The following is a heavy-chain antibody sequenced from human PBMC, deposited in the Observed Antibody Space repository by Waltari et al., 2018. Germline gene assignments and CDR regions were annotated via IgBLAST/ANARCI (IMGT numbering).Heavy chain of an antibody. CDR3: ARGGLEWFGELFDY. D-gene: IGHD3-10*01. CDR2: ISYDGSIK. Sequence: QVQLVESGGGVVHPGGSLSLSWAASGLPFSTYAVHWVRQAPGKGLEWVAVISYDGSIKYNADSVEGRFTISRDNARNTMSLQMNSLTTEDTAVYYCARGGLEWFGELFDYWGQGTLVTVSS. J-gene: IGHJ4*02. V-gene: IGHV3-30*01. CDR1: GLPFSTYA.